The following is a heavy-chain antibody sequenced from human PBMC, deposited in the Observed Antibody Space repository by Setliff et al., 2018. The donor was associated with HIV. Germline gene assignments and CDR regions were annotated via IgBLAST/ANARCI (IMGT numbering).Heavy chain of an antibody. Sequence: ASVKVSCKTSGDLFTSYAFNWVRQAPGQGLEWMGWINTYNGHTNYAEKFQDRVTMTTDTTTNTAYMEVRTLRSDDTAVYYCASHNRETADDLLTAYYNYYYYTDVWGKGTTVTVSS. D-gene: IGHD3-9*01. CDR2: INTYNGHT. CDR3: ASHNRETADDLLTAYYNYYYYTDV. J-gene: IGHJ6*03. V-gene: IGHV1-18*01. CDR1: GDLFTSYA.